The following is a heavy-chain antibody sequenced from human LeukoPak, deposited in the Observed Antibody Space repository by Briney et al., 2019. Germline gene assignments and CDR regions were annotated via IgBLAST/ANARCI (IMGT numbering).Heavy chain of an antibody. Sequence: KPSETLSLTCTVSGGSISSSSYYWGWIRQPPGKGLEWIGSIYYSGSTYYNPSLKSRVTISVDTSKNQFSLRLSPATAADTAVYYCASLPRSGFPYYFDYWGQGTLVTVSS. J-gene: IGHJ4*02. D-gene: IGHD3-3*01. CDR2: IYYSGST. CDR1: GGSISSSSYY. V-gene: IGHV4-39*07. CDR3: ASLPRSGFPYYFDY.